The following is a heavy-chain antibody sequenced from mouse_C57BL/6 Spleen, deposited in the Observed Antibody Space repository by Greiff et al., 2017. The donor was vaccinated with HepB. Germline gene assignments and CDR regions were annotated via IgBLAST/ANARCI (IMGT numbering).Heavy chain of an antibody. J-gene: IGHJ2*01. CDR3: ARKGTGYFDY. V-gene: IGHV1-59*01. Sequence: VQLQQPGAELVRPGTSVKLSCKASGYTFTSYWMHWVKQRPGQGLEWIGVIDPSDSYTNYNQKFKGKATLTVDTSSSTAYMQLSSLTSEDSAVYYCARKGTGYFDYWGQGTTLTVSS. D-gene: IGHD4-1*01. CDR2: IDPSDSYT. CDR1: GYTFTSYW.